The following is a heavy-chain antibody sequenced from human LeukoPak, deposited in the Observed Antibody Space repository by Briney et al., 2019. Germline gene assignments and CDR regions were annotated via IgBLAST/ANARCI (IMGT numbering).Heavy chain of an antibody. CDR3: ARGYATISFDY. J-gene: IGHJ4*02. V-gene: IGHV4-34*01. CDR2: INHSGST. CDR1: GGSFSGYY. Sequence: TPSETLSLTCAVCGGSFSGYYWSWIRQPPGKGLEWIGEINHSGSTNYNPSLKSRVTISVDTSKNQFSLKLSSVTAADTAVYYCARGYATISFDYWGQGTLVTVSS. D-gene: IGHD5-12*01.